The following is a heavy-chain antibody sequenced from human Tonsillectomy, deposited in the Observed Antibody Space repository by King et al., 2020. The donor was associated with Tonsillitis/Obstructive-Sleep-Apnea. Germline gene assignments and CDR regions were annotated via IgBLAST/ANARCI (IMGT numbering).Heavy chain of an antibody. CDR3: ASGMVRGVLGPLDY. D-gene: IGHD3-10*01. Sequence: VQLQESGPGLVKPSQTLSLTCTVSGGSISSGGYYWRWIRQHPGKGLEWIGYIYYSGSTYYNPSLKSRVTISVDTSKNQFSLKLSSVTAADTAVYYCASGMVRGVLGPLDYWGQGTLVTVSS. J-gene: IGHJ4*02. CDR1: GGSISSGGYY. V-gene: IGHV4-31*03. CDR2: IYYSGST.